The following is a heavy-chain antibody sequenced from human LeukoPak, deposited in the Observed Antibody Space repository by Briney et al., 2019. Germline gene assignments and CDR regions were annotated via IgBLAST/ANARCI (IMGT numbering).Heavy chain of an antibody. V-gene: IGHV1-69*13. CDR2: IIPIFGTA. Sequence: SVKVSCKASGYSFTTFGINWLRQAPGQGLEWMGGIIPIFGTANYAQKFQGRVTITADESTSTAYMELSSLRSEDTAVYYCARVLGWELPYYYYYYMDVWGKGTTVTVSS. J-gene: IGHJ6*03. CDR1: GYSFTTFG. D-gene: IGHD1-26*01. CDR3: ARVLGWELPYYYYYYMDV.